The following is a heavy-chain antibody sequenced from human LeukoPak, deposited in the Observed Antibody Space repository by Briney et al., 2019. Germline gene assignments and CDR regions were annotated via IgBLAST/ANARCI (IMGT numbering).Heavy chain of an antibody. Sequence: GGSLRLSCAASGFTFSNAWMSWVRQAPGKGLEWVGRIKSKTDGGTTDYAAPVKGRFTISRDDSKNTLYLQMNSLKTEDTAVYYCTAQGGPPLSYFDYWGQGTLVTVSS. D-gene: IGHD2/OR15-2a*01. CDR2: IKSKTDGGTT. CDR1: GFTFSNAW. J-gene: IGHJ4*02. V-gene: IGHV3-15*01. CDR3: TAQGGPPLSYFDY.